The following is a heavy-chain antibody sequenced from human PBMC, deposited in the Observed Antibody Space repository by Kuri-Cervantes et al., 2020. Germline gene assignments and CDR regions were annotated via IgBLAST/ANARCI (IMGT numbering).Heavy chain of an antibody. V-gene: IGHV4-34*01. CDR1: GGSFSGYY. D-gene: IGHD4-17*01. J-gene: IGHJ4*02. CDR2: INHSGST. Sequence: SQTLSLTCAVYGGSFSGYYWSWIRQPPGKGLEWIGEINHSGSTNYNPSLKSRVTISIDTSKNQFSLKLTSVTAADTAVYYCARQGRYGDYYKYWGQGTLVTVSS. CDR3: ARQGRYGDYYKY.